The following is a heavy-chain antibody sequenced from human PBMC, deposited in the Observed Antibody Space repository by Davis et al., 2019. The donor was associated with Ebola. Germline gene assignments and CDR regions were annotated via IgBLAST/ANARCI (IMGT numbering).Heavy chain of an antibody. J-gene: IGHJ3*02. V-gene: IGHV4-34*01. Sequence: SETLSLTCAVYGGSFSGYYWSWIRQPPGKGLEWIGEINHSGSTNYNPSLKSRVTISVDTSKNQFSLKLSSVTAADTAVYYCARRGYCSSTSCYIGLGAFDIWGQGTMVTVSS. CDR3: ARRGYCSSTSCYIGLGAFDI. D-gene: IGHD2-2*02. CDR1: GGSFSGYY. CDR2: INHSGST.